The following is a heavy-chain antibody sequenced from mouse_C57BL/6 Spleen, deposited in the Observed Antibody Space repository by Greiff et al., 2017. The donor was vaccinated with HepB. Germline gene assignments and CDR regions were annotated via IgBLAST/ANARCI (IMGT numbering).Heavy chain of an antibody. D-gene: IGHD1-1*01. Sequence: EVKLMESGGDLVKPGGSQKLSCAASGFTFSSYGMSWVRQTPDKRLEWVATISSGGSYTYYPDSVKGRFTISRDNAKNTLYLQMSSLKSEDTAMYYCARHYYGSSPFYFAYWGQGTTLTVSS. J-gene: IGHJ2*01. V-gene: IGHV5-6*01. CDR1: GFTFSSYG. CDR2: ISSGGSYT. CDR3: ARHYYGSSPFYFAY.